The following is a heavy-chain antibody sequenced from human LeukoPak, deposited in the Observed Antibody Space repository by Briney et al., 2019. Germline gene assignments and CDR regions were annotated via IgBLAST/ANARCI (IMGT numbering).Heavy chain of an antibody. CDR3: ARDLASCAGDCYSDGFDY. CDR2: IYYSGST. J-gene: IGHJ4*02. CDR1: GGSVSRSPYY. V-gene: IGHV4-39*07. Sequence: SETLSLTCTVSGGSVSRSPYYWGWIRQPPGKGLERIGNIYYSGSTYYNPSLKSRVTISVDTSKNQFSLKVTSVTAADTAVYYCARDLASCAGDCYSDGFDYWGQGALVTVSS. D-gene: IGHD2-21*02.